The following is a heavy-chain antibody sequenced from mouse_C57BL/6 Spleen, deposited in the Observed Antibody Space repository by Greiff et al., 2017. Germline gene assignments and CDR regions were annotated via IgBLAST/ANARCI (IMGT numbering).Heavy chain of an antibody. Sequence: EVQLQQSGPELVKPGASVKISCKASGYTFTDYYMNWVKQSHGKSLEWIGDINPNNGGTSYNQKFKGKATLTVDKSSSTAYMELRSLTSEDSAVYYCARGEAIITTVVGFDYWGQGTTLTVSS. D-gene: IGHD1-1*01. CDR3: ARGEAIITTVVGFDY. J-gene: IGHJ2*01. CDR2: INPNNGGT. CDR1: GYTFTDYY. V-gene: IGHV1-26*01.